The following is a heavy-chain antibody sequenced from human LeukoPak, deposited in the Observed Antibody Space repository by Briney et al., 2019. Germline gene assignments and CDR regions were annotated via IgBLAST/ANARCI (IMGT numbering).Heavy chain of an antibody. D-gene: IGHD3-10*01. V-gene: IGHV3-7*01. J-gene: IGHJ4*02. CDR2: IKQDGSEK. Sequence: PGGSLRLSCAASGFTFSTYWMTWVRQAPGKGLECVANIKQDGSEKYYVDSVKGRFTISRDNAKKSLYLQMNSLRAEDTAIYYCARDGKGYYGAGTYTPPFDYWGQGTLVTVSS. CDR3: ARDGKGYYGAGTYTPPFDY. CDR1: GFTFSTYW.